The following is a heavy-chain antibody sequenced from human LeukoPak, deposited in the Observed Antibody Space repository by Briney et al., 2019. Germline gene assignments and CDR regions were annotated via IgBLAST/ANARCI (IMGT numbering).Heavy chain of an antibody. CDR1: GFTFSSYS. J-gene: IGHJ4*02. D-gene: IGHD3-16*01. Sequence: GSLRLSCAASGFTFSSYSMKWVRQAPGKGLEWVSSISTSSSYIYYADSVKGRFTISRDNAKNSLYLQMNSLRVKDTAVYYCARVVWGQLTYYFDYWGQGTLVTVSS. CDR3: ARVVWGQLTYYFDY. CDR2: ISTSSSYI. V-gene: IGHV3-21*01.